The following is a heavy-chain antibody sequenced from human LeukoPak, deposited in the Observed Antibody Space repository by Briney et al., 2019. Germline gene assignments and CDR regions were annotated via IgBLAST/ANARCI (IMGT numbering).Heavy chain of an antibody. CDR1: GGSINNNNYY. V-gene: IGHV4-39*07. J-gene: IGHJ6*04. Sequence: PSETLSLTCNVSGGSINNNNYYWGWIRQPPGKGLEWIGSVYYNGRTYYNPTLNSRVTISLDTSKNQFSLSLTSVTAADTAVFYCARVTYYYYSMDVWGTGTTVTVSS. CDR2: VYYNGRT. CDR3: ARVTYYYYSMDV.